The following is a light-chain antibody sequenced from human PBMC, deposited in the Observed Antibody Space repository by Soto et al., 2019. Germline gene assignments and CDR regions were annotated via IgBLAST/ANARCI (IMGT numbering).Light chain of an antibody. V-gene: IGKV1-12*01. Sequence: DIQMTQSPSSLSASVGGGVTITCRASQDLGTYVAWYQQIPGKAPKLLISGASTSHSGVPLRFRGSGSGTDFTLTVSGLQPEDFATYYCQQTKGFPFSFGGGTKVDIK. CDR2: GAS. J-gene: IGKJ4*01. CDR3: QQTKGFPFS. CDR1: QDLGTY.